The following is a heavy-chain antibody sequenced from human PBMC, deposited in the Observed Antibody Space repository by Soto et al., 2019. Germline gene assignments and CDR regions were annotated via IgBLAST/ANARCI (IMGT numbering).Heavy chain of an antibody. J-gene: IGHJ4*02. CDR3: ARDGYCSGGSCYSAPVFDY. Sequence: QVQLVESGGGVVQPGRSLRLSCAASGFTFSSYGMHWVRQAPGKGLEWVAVIWYDGSNKYYADSVKGRFTISRVNSKNTLYLQMNSLRAEDTAVYYCARDGYCSGGSCYSAPVFDYWGQGTLVTVSS. CDR1: GFTFSSYG. D-gene: IGHD2-15*01. CDR2: IWYDGSNK. V-gene: IGHV3-33*01.